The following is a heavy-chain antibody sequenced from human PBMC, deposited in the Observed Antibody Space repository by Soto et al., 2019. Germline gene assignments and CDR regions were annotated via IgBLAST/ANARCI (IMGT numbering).Heavy chain of an antibody. V-gene: IGHV1-46*01. CDR2: INPSGGST. J-gene: IGHJ3*02. Sequence: ASVKVSCKASGYTFTSYYMHWVRQAPGQGLEWMGIINPSGGSTSYAQKFQGRVTMTRDTSTSTVYMGLSSLRSEDTAVYYCARDRPLLTTVTTGDAFDIWGQGTMVTVS. CDR3: ARDRPLLTTVTTGDAFDI. CDR1: GYTFTSYY. D-gene: IGHD4-17*01.